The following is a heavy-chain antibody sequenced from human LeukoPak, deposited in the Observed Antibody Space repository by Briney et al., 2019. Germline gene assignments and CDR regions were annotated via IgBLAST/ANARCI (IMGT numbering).Heavy chain of an antibody. J-gene: IGHJ5*01. Sequence: GGPLRLSCAASGYTFSSYAMRWLRQAPGKGLEWVSAISGSGGSTYYADSVKGHPTISRDNSKNTLYLQMNSLRAEDTAVYYCARKWWENWFDSWGQGALVTVSS. V-gene: IGHV3-23*01. CDR2: ISGSGGST. CDR3: ARKWWENWFDS. CDR1: GYTFSSYA. D-gene: IGHD2-15*01.